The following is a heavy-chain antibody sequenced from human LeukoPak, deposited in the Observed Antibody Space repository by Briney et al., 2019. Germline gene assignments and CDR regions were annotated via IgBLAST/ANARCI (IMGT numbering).Heavy chain of an antibody. CDR1: GYTFTSYY. V-gene: IGHV1-46*01. Sequence: ASVKVSCKASGYTFTSYYMHWVRQAPGQGLEWMGIINPSGGSTSYAQKFQGRVTMTRDMSTSTVYMELSSLRSEDTAVYYCARKGYSGYAPKGYSYGYIDYWGQGTLVTVSS. CDR3: ARKGYSGYAPKGYSYGYIDY. CDR2: INPSGGST. J-gene: IGHJ4*02. D-gene: IGHD5-12*01.